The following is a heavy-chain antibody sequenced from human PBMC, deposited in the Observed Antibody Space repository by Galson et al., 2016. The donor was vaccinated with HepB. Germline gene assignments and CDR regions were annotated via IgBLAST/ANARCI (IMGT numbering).Heavy chain of an antibody. CDR1: AFSLTTSGLS. D-gene: IGHD6-19*01. CDR3: ARMVGGYSSDWSGKDAFDV. Sequence: ALVKPTQTLTLTCTFSAFSLTTSGLSVSWIRQPPGKALEWLARIGWDDDKYYSTSLKTRLTISKDTSKNQVVLTMTNMDHVDTATYYCARMVGGYSSDWSGKDAFDVWGQGTVVTVSA. J-gene: IGHJ3*01. V-gene: IGHV2-70*11. CDR2: IGWDDDK.